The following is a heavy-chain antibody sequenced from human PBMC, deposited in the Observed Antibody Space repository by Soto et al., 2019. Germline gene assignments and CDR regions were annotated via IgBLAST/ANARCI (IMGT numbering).Heavy chain of an antibody. V-gene: IGHV3-74*01. CDR3: ATVATHSYNWVDP. D-gene: IGHD3-3*02. J-gene: IGHJ5*02. CDR2: INADGTTT. CDR1: GFTLSTYW. Sequence: EIHLVESGGGLVQRGGSLRLSCAASGFTLSTYWMHWVRQAPGKGLVWVSRINADGTTTTYADSVKGRFTISRDNAKNTLYLQMNSLRAEDTAVYFCATVATHSYNWVDPWGQGTLVTISS.